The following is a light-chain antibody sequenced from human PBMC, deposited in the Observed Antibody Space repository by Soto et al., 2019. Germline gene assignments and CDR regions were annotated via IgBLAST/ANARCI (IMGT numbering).Light chain of an antibody. V-gene: IGLV2-14*01. CDR3: SSYTSSSTLRV. Sequence: QSALTQPASVSGSPGQSITISCSATSSDVGGYNYVSWYQQHPSKAPKLMIYDVSNRPSGVSNRFSGSKSGNTASLTISGLQAEDEADYYCSSYTSSSTLRVFGGGTKLTVL. J-gene: IGLJ2*01. CDR1: SSDVGGYNY. CDR2: DVS.